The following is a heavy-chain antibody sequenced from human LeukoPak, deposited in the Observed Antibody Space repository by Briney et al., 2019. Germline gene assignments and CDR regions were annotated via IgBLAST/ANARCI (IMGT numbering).Heavy chain of an antibody. CDR1: GGTFSSYA. D-gene: IGHD1-1*01. Sequence: ASVKVSCKASGGTFSSYAISWVRQAPGQGLEWMGRIIPIFGIANYAQKFQGRVTITADKSTSTAYMELSSLRSEGTAVYYCASDRSVQDAFDIWGQGTMVTVSS. J-gene: IGHJ3*02. V-gene: IGHV1-69*04. CDR3: ASDRSVQDAFDI. CDR2: IIPIFGIA.